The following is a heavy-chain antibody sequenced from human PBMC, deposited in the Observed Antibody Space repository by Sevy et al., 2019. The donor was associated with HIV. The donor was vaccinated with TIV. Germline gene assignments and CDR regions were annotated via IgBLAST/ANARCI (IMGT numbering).Heavy chain of an antibody. J-gene: IGHJ4*02. Sequence: GGSLRLSCAASGFTFSSYAMSWVRQAPGKGLEWVSAISGSGGSTYYADSVKGRFTISRDNSKNTLYLQMNSLRAEDTAVYYCPKDLGGEGFGELLFDYWGQGTLVTVSS. CDR1: GFTFSSYA. D-gene: IGHD3-10*01. CDR2: ISGSGGST. CDR3: PKDLGGEGFGELLFDY. V-gene: IGHV3-23*01.